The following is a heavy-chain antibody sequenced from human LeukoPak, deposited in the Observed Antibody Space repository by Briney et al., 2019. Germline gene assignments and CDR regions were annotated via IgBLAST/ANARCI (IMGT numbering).Heavy chain of an antibody. CDR2: LSASGGTT. CDR1: GFTFSSYA. D-gene: IGHD1-1*01. Sequence: GSLRLSCAASGFTFSSYAMSWVRQAPGKGLGWVSGLSASGGTTFYADSVKGRFTISRDISKNTLYLQMNSLRVDDTAVYYCAKDRTTSPRIFDYWGQGSLVTVSS. V-gene: IGHV3-23*01. CDR3: AKDRTTSPRIFDY. J-gene: IGHJ4*02.